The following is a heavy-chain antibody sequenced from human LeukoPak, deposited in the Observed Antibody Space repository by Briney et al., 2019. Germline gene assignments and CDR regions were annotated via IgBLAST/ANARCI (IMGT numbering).Heavy chain of an antibody. CDR3: ATTNDYGDYFDY. V-gene: IGHV4-30-4*01. CDR1: GGSISSGDYY. J-gene: IGHJ4*02. Sequence: KASETLSLTCTVSGGSISSGDYYWSWIRQPPGKGLEWIGYIYYSGSTYYNPSLKSRVTISVDTSKNQFSLKLSSVTAADTAVYYCATTNDYGDYFDYWGQGTLVTVSS. D-gene: IGHD4-17*01. CDR2: IYYSGST.